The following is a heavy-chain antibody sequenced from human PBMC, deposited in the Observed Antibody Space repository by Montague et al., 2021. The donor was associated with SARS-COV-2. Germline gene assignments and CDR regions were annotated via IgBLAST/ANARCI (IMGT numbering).Heavy chain of an antibody. V-gene: IGHV4-61*02. CDR3: ASVYTVTYYFDY. J-gene: IGHJ4*02. CDR1: GGSISSGYFY. CDR2: IYPGGNT. D-gene: IGHD4-17*01. Sequence: TLSLTCTVSGGSISSGYFYGSWIRQPAGKGLEWIGLIYPGGNTXYNPSLKSRVTISVDTSKNQFSLKLSSVTAADTAVYYCASVYTVTYYFDYWGRGTLVTVSS.